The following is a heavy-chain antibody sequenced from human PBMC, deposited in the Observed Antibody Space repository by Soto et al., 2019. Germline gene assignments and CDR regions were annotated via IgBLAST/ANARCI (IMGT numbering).Heavy chain of an antibody. Sequence: QVQLVESGGGVIQPGRSLRLSCAASGFTFSRYAMHWVRQAPGKGLEWVAVISYDGSNKYYADSVKGRFTISRDNSKNTPYLQMNSLRAEDTAVYSCARPVAGTGEEDYWGQGARVTVSS. D-gene: IGHD6-19*01. CDR3: ARPVAGTGEEDY. CDR1: GFTFSRYA. V-gene: IGHV3-30-3*01. CDR2: ISYDGSNK. J-gene: IGHJ4*02.